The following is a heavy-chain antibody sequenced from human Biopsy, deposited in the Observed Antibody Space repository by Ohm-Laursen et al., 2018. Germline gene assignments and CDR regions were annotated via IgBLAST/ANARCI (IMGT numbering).Heavy chain of an antibody. CDR3: ASMPAAIHEPNYSYYGMHV. V-gene: IGHV4-59*08. D-gene: IGHD2-2*02. Sequence: SETLSLTCPVSGGSIYNFFWSWIRQPPGKGLEWIGYIYYSGSINYNPSLKSRVTISLDTSKNQFSLKLSSVTAADTAVYYCASMPAAIHEPNYSYYGMHVWGQGTTVTVSS. J-gene: IGHJ6*02. CDR1: GGSIYNFF. CDR2: IYYSGSI.